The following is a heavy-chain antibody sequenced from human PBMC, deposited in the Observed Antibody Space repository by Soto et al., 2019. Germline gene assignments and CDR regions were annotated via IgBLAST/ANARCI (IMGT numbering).Heavy chain of an antibody. CDR1: GFTFSSYA. Sequence: LRLSCAASGFTFSSYAMSWVRQAPGKGLEWVSAISGSGGSTYYADSVKGRFTISRDNSKNTLYLQMNSLRAEDTAVYYCANWPFSKWLDGAYYYYGMDVWGQGTTVTVSS. V-gene: IGHV3-23*01. J-gene: IGHJ6*02. D-gene: IGHD6-19*01. CDR3: ANWPFSKWLDGAYYYYGMDV. CDR2: ISGSGGST.